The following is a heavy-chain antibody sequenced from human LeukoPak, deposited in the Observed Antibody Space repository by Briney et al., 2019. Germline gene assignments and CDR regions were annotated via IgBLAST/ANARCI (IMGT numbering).Heavy chain of an antibody. J-gene: IGHJ3*02. Sequence: PSETLSLTCTVSGGSISSSSYSWGWIRQPPGKGLEWIGSIYYSGSTYYNPSLKSRVTISVDTSKNQFSLKLSSVTAADTAVYYCARLNYYDSSALLPKRAFDIWGQGTMVTVSS. CDR1: GGSISSSSYS. V-gene: IGHV4-39*01. D-gene: IGHD3-22*01. CDR3: ARLNYYDSSALLPKRAFDI. CDR2: IYYSGST.